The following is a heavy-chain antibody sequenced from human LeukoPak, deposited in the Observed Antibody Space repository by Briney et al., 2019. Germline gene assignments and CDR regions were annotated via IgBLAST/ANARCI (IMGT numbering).Heavy chain of an antibody. Sequence: SGGSLRLSCAASGFSFSSYWMHWVRQAPGKGLLWVSRINSDGSSTSYADSVKGRFTISRDNAKNTLYLQMNSLRAEDTAVYYCARDFGFRFGESPDYWGQGTLVTVSS. V-gene: IGHV3-74*01. CDR1: GFSFSSYW. D-gene: IGHD3-10*01. CDR2: INSDGSST. CDR3: ARDFGFRFGESPDY. J-gene: IGHJ4*02.